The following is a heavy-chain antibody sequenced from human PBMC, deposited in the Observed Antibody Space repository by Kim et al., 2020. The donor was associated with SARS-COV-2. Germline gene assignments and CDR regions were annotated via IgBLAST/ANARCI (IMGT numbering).Heavy chain of an antibody. Sequence: SETLSLTCAVYGGSFSGYYWSWIRQPPGKGLEWIGEINHSGSTNYNPALKSRVTISVDTPKNQFSLKLSSVTAADTAVYYCARGSIAVAGKGVYYYDYWGQGTLVTVSS. CDR2: INHSGST. V-gene: IGHV4-34*01. CDR3: ARGSIAVAGKGVYYYDY. D-gene: IGHD6-19*01. J-gene: IGHJ4*02. CDR1: GGSFSGYY.